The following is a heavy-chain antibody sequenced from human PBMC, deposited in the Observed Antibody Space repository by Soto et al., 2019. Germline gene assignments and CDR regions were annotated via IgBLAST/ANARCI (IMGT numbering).Heavy chain of an antibody. Sequence: SETLSLTCTVSGGSISSSSYYWGWIRQPPGKGLEWIGSIYYSGSTYYNPSLKSRVTISVDTSKNQFSLRLNSVTAADTAVYYCANYSQDYYDSSGYYWPFDYWGQGTLVTVSS. V-gene: IGHV4-39*01. CDR1: GGSISSSSYY. CDR2: IYYSGST. D-gene: IGHD3-22*01. J-gene: IGHJ4*02. CDR3: ANYSQDYYDSSGYYWPFDY.